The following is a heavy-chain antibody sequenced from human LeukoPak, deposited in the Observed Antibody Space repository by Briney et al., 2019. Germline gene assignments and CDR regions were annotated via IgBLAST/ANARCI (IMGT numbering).Heavy chain of an antibody. CDR3: ARDRYSSGWYVQNYYFDY. D-gene: IGHD6-19*01. V-gene: IGHV1-46*01. J-gene: IGHJ4*02. CDR1: GYTFTSYY. CDR2: INPSGGST. Sequence: ASVKVSCKASGYTFTSYYMHWVRQAPGQGLEWMGIINPSGGSTSYAQKFQGRVTMTRDMSTSTVYMELSSLRSEDTAVYYCARDRYSSGWYVQNYYFDYWGQGTLVTVSS.